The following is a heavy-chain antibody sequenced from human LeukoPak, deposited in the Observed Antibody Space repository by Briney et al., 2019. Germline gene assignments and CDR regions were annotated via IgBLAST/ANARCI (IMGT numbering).Heavy chain of an antibody. V-gene: IGHV3-23*01. CDR2: ISCSARST. Sequence: GGSLRLSCAASGFTFSRYAMSWLRQAPGKGLEWVSAISCSARSTYYADSVKGRFTISRDNSKNTLYLQMNSLRAEDTAVYYCAKDPMVRGLTYDNWGQGTLVTVSS. CDR1: GFTFSRYA. D-gene: IGHD3-10*01. J-gene: IGHJ4*02. CDR3: AKDPMVRGLTYDN.